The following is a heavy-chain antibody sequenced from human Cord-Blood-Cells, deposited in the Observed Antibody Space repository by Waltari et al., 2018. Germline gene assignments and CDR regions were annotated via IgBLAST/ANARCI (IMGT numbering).Heavy chain of an antibody. V-gene: IGHV1-2*02. J-gene: IGHJ6*02. D-gene: IGHD4-17*01. Sequence: QVQLVQSGAEVKKPGASVKVSCKASGYTFTGYYMHWVRQAPGQGLEWMGWINPNSGGTNYAQKFQGRVTMTRDTSISTAYMELSRLRSDDTVVYYCARDFQYYGGNYYYGMDVWGQGTTVTVSS. CDR2: INPNSGGT. CDR1: GYTFTGYY. CDR3: ARDFQYYGGNYYYGMDV.